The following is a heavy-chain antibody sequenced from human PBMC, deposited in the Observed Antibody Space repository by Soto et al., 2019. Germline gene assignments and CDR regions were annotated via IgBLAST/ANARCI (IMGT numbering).Heavy chain of an antibody. CDR1: DDSINSDKYY. D-gene: IGHD3-9*01. J-gene: IGHJ4*02. V-gene: IGHV4-39*01. CDR2: IYYRGKA. CDR3: ARLEGLATISYYFDF. Sequence: PSETLSLTCSVSDDSINSDKYYWGWIRQPPGKGLERIGSIYYRGKANYKTSLQNRETKSLDKSRSQFSMKLKYETAADLVLFFCARLEGLATISYYFDFWGPGALVTVSS.